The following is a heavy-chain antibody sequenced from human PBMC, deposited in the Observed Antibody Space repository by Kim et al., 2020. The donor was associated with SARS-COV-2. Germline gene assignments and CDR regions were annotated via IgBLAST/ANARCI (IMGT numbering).Heavy chain of an antibody. D-gene: IGHD3-22*01. J-gene: IGHJ4*02. CDR2: ISWNSGSI. CDR1: GFTFDDYA. V-gene: IGHV3-9*01. Sequence: GGSLRLSCAASGFTFDDYAMHWVRQAPGKGLEWVSGISWNSGSIGYADSVKGRFTISRDNAKNSLYLQMNSLRAEDTALYYCAKLYDSSGYYHGVLDYWGQGTLVTVSS. CDR3: AKLYDSSGYYHGVLDY.